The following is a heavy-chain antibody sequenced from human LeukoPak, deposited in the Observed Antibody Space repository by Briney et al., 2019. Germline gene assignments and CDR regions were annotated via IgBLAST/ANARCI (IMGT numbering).Heavy chain of an antibody. J-gene: IGHJ5*02. D-gene: IGHD3-22*01. CDR3: ARESYYYDSSGSVNWFDP. CDR1: GFSFGSYS. Sequence: GGSLRLSCAASGFSFGSYSMNWVRLAPGKGLEWVSYISGSGTTIYYADSVRGRFTISRDNAKNTLYLQMNSLRAEDTAVYYCARESYYYDSSGSVNWFDPWGQGTLVTVSS. CDR2: ISGSGTTI. V-gene: IGHV3-48*01.